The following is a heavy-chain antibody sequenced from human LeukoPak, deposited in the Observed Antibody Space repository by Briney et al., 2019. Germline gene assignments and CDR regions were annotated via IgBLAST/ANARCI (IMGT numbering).Heavy chain of an antibody. D-gene: IGHD6-19*01. Sequence: GGSLRLSCTASGFTFSSYAMSWVRQAPGKGLEWVSGLCSSGAKTFYADSVKGRFTISRDNSKNTMFLQMNSLRAEDTALYYCAKDSGWAFDYWGQGTQVTVSS. V-gene: IGHV3-23*01. CDR2: LCSSGAKT. CDR3: AKDSGWAFDY. J-gene: IGHJ4*02. CDR1: GFTFSSYA.